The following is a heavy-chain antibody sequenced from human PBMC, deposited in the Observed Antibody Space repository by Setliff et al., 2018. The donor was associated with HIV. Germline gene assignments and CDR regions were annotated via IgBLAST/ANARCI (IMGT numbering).Heavy chain of an antibody. CDR1: GGSISEYY. D-gene: IGHD1-7*01. J-gene: IGHJ6*03. Sequence: SETLSLTCTVSGGSISEYYWTWIRQPPGKGLEWIGYVSASGTTKYNPSLQSRVTISGDSSKNQFSLRLSSVTAADTAVYYCARGDGTKYYYYYYMDVWGKGTTVTVSS. CDR3: ARGDGTKYYYYYYMDV. V-gene: IGHV4-4*08. CDR2: VSASGTT.